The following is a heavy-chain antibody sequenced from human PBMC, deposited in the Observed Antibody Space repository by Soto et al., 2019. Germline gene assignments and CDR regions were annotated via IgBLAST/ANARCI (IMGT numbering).Heavy chain of an antibody. V-gene: IGHV1-69*13. CDR3: AGDGYCSGCYVV. Sequence: SLKVSCKASGDTFSSYAISWVRQVPGQGLEWMGGIIPIFGTANYAQKFQGRVTITADESTSTAYMQRSSLRAEDTAVYYCAGDGYCSGCYVVWGQGTLVTVSS. CDR2: IIPIFGTA. D-gene: IGHD6-19*01. CDR1: GDTFSSYA. J-gene: IGHJ4*02.